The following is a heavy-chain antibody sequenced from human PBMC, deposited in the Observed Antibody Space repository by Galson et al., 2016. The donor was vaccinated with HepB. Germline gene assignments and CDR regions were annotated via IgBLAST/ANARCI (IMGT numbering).Heavy chain of an antibody. CDR3: AREVGYSYVVTINWFDP. Sequence: SLRLSCAASGFTFSSYWMHWVRQAPGKGLVWVSRINGDGSSTTYADSVKGRFTISRDNAKNTLYLQMNSLRAEDTAVYYCAREVGYSYVVTINWFDPWGQGTLVTVSS. CDR1: GFTFSSYW. J-gene: IGHJ5*02. V-gene: IGHV3-74*01. D-gene: IGHD5-18*01. CDR2: INGDGSST.